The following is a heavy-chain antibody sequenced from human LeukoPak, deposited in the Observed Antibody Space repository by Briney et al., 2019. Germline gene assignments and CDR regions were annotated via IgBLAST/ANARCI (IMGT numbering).Heavy chain of an antibody. V-gene: IGHV3-7*03. CDR2: INQDGSEI. CDR1: GFTFSNYW. CDR3: AKSHNYYDSSGYYYD. Sequence: PGGSLRLSCAASGFTFSNYWMSWVRQAPGKGLEWLANINQDGSEIYYVDSVKGRFTISRDNGKNTLYLQMNSLRAEDTAVYYCAKSHNYYDSSGYYYDWGQGTLVTVSS. J-gene: IGHJ4*02. D-gene: IGHD3-22*01.